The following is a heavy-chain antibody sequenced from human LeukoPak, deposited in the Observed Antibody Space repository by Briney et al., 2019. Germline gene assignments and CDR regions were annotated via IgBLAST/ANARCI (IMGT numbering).Heavy chain of an antibody. CDR1: GVTFSNLA. V-gene: IGHV3-30*04. D-gene: IGHD1-1*01. Sequence: GGSLRLSCAASGVTFSNLAMHWVRQAPGKGLEWVAVISHHGSDQFYADSVKGRFTTSRDNSKNTLFLQMNSLGAEDTAVYYCAKDLRPDGINDFDHWGQGTLVTVSS. J-gene: IGHJ4*02. CDR3: AKDLRPDGINDFDH. CDR2: ISHHGSDQ.